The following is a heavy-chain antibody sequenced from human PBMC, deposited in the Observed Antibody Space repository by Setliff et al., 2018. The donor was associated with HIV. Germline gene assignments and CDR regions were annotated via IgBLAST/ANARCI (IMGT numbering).Heavy chain of an antibody. V-gene: IGHV4-31*03. CDR3: ARHSPSDY. CDR2: IYYSGST. Sequence: SETLSLTCTVSGGSISSGGYYWSWIRQHPGKGLEWIGYIYYSGSTYYDPSLKSRVTISIDTSKHQFPLKLSSVTAADTAVYYCARHSPSDYWGQGTLVTVSS. CDR1: GGSISSGGYY. J-gene: IGHJ4*02.